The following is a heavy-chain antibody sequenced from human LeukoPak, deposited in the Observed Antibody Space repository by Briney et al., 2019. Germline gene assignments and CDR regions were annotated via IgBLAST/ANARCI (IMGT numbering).Heavy chain of an antibody. J-gene: IGHJ3*02. D-gene: IGHD3-3*01. CDR1: GYTFTGYY. CDR2: INPNSGGT. CDR3: ASQSRIITIFGVVMTAHAFDI. V-gene: IGHV1-2*02. Sequence: ASVKVSCKASGYTFTGYYMHWVRQAPGQGLEWMGWINPNSGGTNYAQKFQGRVTMTRDTSISTAYMELSRLRSDDTAVYYCASQSRIITIFGVVMTAHAFDIWGQGTMVTFSS.